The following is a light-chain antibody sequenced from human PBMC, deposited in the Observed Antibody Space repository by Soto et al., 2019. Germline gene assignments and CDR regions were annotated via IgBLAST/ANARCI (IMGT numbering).Light chain of an antibody. CDR1: QTINTY. CDR3: QQSSTNPLT. Sequence: DIQMTQSPSSLSASVGDRVTITCRASQTINTYLNWYQQKPGKAPRLLIFATSSLQRGVPSRFTGSGSGTDFTLTISSLQPEDFATYYCQQSSTNPLTFGGGTKVEIK. V-gene: IGKV1-39*01. CDR2: ATS. J-gene: IGKJ4*01.